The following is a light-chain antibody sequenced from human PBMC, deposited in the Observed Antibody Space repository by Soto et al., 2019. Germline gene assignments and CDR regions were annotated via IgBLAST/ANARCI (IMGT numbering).Light chain of an antibody. CDR1: QSVSSW. V-gene: IGKV1-5*03. Sequence: DIQMTQSPSTLSASVGDRVIITCRASQSVSSWLAWYQQKPGKAPKLLIYKASNLESGVPSRFSGSGSGTEFTLTISGLQPDDFATYYCQQYNSYLYTFGQGTKLEIK. CDR2: KAS. CDR3: QQYNSYLYT. J-gene: IGKJ2*01.